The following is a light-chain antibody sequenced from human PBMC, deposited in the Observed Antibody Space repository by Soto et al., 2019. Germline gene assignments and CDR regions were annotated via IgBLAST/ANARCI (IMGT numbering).Light chain of an antibody. J-gene: IGKJ5*01. CDR3: QQYDNWPIT. Sequence: EIAMTQSPASLSVSPGERATLSCRASQGVSTNLAWYQQKPGQAPRLLMYGASTRAIGIPARFTGGGSGTEFTLTINSLQPEDLTFYYCQQYDNWPITFGQGTRLEMK. CDR1: QGVSTN. V-gene: IGKV3-15*01. CDR2: GAS.